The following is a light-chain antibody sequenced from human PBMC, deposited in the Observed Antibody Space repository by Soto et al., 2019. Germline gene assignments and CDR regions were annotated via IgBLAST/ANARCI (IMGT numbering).Light chain of an antibody. V-gene: IGKV3-11*01. J-gene: IGKJ5*01. Sequence: TVLTQSPATLSLSTREGASLFCMASQSVSSKLVWYQQKPGQAPRLLIYGASTRATGIPARFSGSGSGTDFTLTIRSLEPEDFAVYYCQQSSNWPPISCGQGRRRAI. CDR2: GAS. CDR3: QQSSNWPPIS. CDR1: QSVSSK.